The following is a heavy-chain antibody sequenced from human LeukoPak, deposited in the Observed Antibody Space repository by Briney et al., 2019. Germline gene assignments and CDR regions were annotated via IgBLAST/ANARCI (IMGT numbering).Heavy chain of an antibody. Sequence: PGGSLRLSCAASGFTVSSNYMSWVRQAPGKGLEWVSVIYSGGSTYYADSVKGRFTISRDNSKNTLYLQMNSLRAEDTAVYYCATGGHYYDSSGIGYWGQGTLVTVSS. D-gene: IGHD3-22*01. J-gene: IGHJ4*02. CDR2: IYSGGST. CDR1: GFTVSSNY. V-gene: IGHV3-53*01. CDR3: ATGGHYYDSSGIGY.